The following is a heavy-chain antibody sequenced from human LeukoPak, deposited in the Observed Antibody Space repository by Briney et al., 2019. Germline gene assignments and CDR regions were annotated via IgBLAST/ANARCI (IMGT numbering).Heavy chain of an antibody. CDR2: ISSSSSYI. D-gene: IGHD6-19*01. CDR1: GFTFSSYS. CDR3: AREGSGSGHDY. J-gene: IGHJ4*02. V-gene: IGHV3-21*01. Sequence: GGSLRLSCAASGFTFSSYSMNWVRQAPGKGLEWVSSISSSSSYIYYADSAKGRFTISRENAKNSLYLQMNSLRAEDTAVYYCAREGSGSGHDYWGQGTLVTVSS.